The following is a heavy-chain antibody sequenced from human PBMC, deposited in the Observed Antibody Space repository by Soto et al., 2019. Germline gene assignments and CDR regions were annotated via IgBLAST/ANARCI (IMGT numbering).Heavy chain of an antibody. D-gene: IGHD3-22*01. CDR2: ISAYNGKT. J-gene: IGHJ4*02. Sequence: SSVKVSCKASGYTFNSYGITWVRPAPGQGLEWIGWISAYNGKTNYAQNLQGRVTMTTDTSTSTAHMELRSLIFDDTAVYFCARRPRDRAPDFWGQGTLVTVSS. V-gene: IGHV1-18*01. CDR3: ARRPRDRAPDF. CDR1: GYTFNSYG.